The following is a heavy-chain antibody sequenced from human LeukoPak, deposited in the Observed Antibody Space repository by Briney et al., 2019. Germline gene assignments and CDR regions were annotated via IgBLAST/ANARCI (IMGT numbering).Heavy chain of an antibody. Sequence: ETLSLTCTVSGGSISSSYWSWVRQAPGKGLECVSDISGSGGSTYYADSVKGRFTISRDNSKNTLYLQMNSLRAEDTAVYYCAKSPWELQSYYFDYWGQGTLVTVSS. V-gene: IGHV3-23*01. J-gene: IGHJ4*02. CDR1: GGSISSSY. D-gene: IGHD1-26*01. CDR2: ISGSGGST. CDR3: AKSPWELQSYYFDY.